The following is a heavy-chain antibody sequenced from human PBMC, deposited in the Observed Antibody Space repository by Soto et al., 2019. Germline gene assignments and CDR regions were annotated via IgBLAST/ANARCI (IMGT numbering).Heavy chain of an antibody. V-gene: IGHV1-3*01. Sequence: GASGKVSCKGSLYTLTKHGIPLGGPAPGQKLEWMGWINAGNGNTKYSQKFQGRVTITRDTSASTAYMELSSLRSEDTAVYYCASSWYDYVWGSYRSDAFDIWGQGTMVTVSS. D-gene: IGHD3-16*02. CDR2: INAGNGNT. CDR3: ASSWYDYVWGSYRSDAFDI. CDR1: LYTLTKHG. J-gene: IGHJ3*02.